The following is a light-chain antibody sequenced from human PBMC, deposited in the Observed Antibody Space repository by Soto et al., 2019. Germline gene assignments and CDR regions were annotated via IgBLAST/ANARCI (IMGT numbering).Light chain of an antibody. CDR2: STN. CDR3: AAWDGSLDVVL. Sequence: SALTQPPSASGTPGQMVTISCSGSSFNIGTNTVNWYQQFPGSAPQLLLYSTNQRPSGVPGRFSGSKSGTSASLAISGLQSEDEADYYCAAWDGSLDVVLFGGGTKVTVL. V-gene: IGLV1-44*01. J-gene: IGLJ2*01. CDR1: SFNIGTNT.